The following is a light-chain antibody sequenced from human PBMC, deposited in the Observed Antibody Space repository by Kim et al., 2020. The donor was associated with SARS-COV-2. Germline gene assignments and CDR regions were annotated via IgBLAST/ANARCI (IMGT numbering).Light chain of an antibody. V-gene: IGKV1-5*01. J-gene: IGKJ2*01. Sequence: ASLRARVPIPCLASQSISSLLAWYQQKPGKAPELLIYDASTLQSGVPSRFSGSGSGTEFTLTISSLQPEDFATYYCQQFNLYSRTFGQGTKLEI. CDR1: QSISSL. CDR3: QQFNLYSRT. CDR2: DAS.